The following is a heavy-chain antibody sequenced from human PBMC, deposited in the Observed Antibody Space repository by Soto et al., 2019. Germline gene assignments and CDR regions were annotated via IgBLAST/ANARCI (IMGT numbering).Heavy chain of an antibody. CDR1: GFTFSSYG. J-gene: IGHJ4*02. Sequence: AGGSLRLSCAASGFTFSSYGMHWVRQAPGKGLEWVAVISYDGSNKYYADSVKGRFTISRDNSKNTLYLQMNSLRAEDTAVYYCAKDRCSSTSCYFDYWGQGTLVTVSS. CDR3: AKDRCSSTSCYFDY. D-gene: IGHD2-2*01. V-gene: IGHV3-30*18. CDR2: ISYDGSNK.